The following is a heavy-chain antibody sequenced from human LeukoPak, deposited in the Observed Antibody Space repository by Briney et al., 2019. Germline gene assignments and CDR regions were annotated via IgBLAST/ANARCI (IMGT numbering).Heavy chain of an antibody. Sequence: GGSLRLSCAASGFTFSRYWMSWVRQAPGKGLEWVANIKQDGSEKYYVDSVKGRFTISRDNAKNSLYLQMNSLRAEDTAVYYCARHPHCGGDCYEYYFDYWGQGTLVTVSS. J-gene: IGHJ4*02. V-gene: IGHV3-7*01. CDR2: IKQDGSEK. CDR3: ARHPHCGGDCYEYYFDY. CDR1: GFTFSRYW. D-gene: IGHD2-21*02.